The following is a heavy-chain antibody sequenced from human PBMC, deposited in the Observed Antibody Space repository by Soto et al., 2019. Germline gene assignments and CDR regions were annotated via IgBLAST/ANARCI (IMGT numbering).Heavy chain of an antibody. CDR2: ISAYNGNT. V-gene: IGHV1-18*01. J-gene: IGHJ4*02. CDR1: GYTFTSYG. Sequence: ASVKVSCKASGYTFTSYGISWVRQAPGQGLEWMGWISAYNGNTNYAQKLQGRVTMTTDTSTSTAYMELRILRSDDTAVYYCARDIAVAGTNTENFGYWGQGTLVTVSS. CDR3: ARDIAVAGTNTENFGY. D-gene: IGHD6-19*01.